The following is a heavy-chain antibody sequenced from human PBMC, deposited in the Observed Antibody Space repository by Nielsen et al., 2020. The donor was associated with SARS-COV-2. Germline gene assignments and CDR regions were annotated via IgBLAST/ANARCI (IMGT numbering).Heavy chain of an antibody. V-gene: IGHV3-23*01. CDR3: AKDVRISMMVVVYPTFDY. Sequence: GGSLRLSCAASGFTFSSYAMSWVRQAPGKGLEWVSAISGSGGSTYYADSVKGRFTISRDNSKNTVYLQMNSLRAEDTAVYYCAKDVRISMMVVVYPTFDYWGQGALVIVSS. CDR1: GFTFSSYA. J-gene: IGHJ4*02. D-gene: IGHD3-22*01. CDR2: ISGSGGST.